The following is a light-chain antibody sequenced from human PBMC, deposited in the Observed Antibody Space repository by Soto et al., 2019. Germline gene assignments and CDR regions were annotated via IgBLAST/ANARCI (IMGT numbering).Light chain of an antibody. Sequence: EIVLTQSPGTLSLSPGERATLSCRASQSVSSSYLAWYQQKPGQAPRLLIYGASSRATGIPDRFSGSGSGTDFTLTISRLEPEDFGVYYCQQYGSSFTFGPGTKVHIK. CDR3: QQYGSSFT. V-gene: IGKV3-20*01. CDR2: GAS. CDR1: QSVSSSY. J-gene: IGKJ3*01.